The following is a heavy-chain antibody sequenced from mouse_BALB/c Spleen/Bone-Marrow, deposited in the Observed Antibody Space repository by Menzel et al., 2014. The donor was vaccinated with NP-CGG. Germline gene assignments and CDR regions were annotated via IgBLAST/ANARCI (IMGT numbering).Heavy chain of an antibody. CDR2: INPNNGRT. CDR3: ARDDGYDAGFACFVY. J-gene: IGHJ3*01. D-gene: IGHD2-2*01. Sequence: VKLVESGAELVKPGASVKLSCRASGYTFTTYWMHWVKQRPGQGLEWIGEINPNNGRTNYNEKFKNKATLTVDKSSSTAYMQLSSLTSKDSAVYYCARDDGYDAGFACFVYWGQGTLVTVSA. V-gene: IGHV1S81*02. CDR1: GYTFTTYW.